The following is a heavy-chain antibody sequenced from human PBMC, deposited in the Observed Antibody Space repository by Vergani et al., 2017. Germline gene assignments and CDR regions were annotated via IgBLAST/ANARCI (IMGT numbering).Heavy chain of an antibody. CDR1: GYTFTGYY. D-gene: IGHD3-22*01. J-gene: IGHJ4*02. CDR3: ARGDYYDSSGYSGFDD. Sequence: QVQLVQSGAEVKKPGASVKVSCKASGYTFTGYYMHWVRQAPGQGLEWMGWINPNSGGTNYAQKFQGRVTMTRDTSISTAYMALSRLRSDDTAVYYCARGDYYDSSGYSGFDDWGQGTLVTVSS. CDR2: INPNSGGT. V-gene: IGHV1-2*02.